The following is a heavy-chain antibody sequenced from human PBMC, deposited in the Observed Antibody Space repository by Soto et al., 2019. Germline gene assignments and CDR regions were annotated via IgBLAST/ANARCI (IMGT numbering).Heavy chain of an antibody. CDR1: GFTFGSYS. D-gene: IGHD2-21*02. CDR3: AREETLAYCGGDCYSDYYYYGMDV. V-gene: IGHV3-21*01. J-gene: IGHJ6*02. CDR2: ISSSSSYI. Sequence: GGSLRLSCAASGFTFGSYSMNWVRQAPGKGLEWVSSISSSSSYIYYADSVKGRFTISRDNAKNSLYLQMNSLRAEDTAVYYCAREETLAYCGGDCYSDYYYYGMDVWGQGTTVTVAS.